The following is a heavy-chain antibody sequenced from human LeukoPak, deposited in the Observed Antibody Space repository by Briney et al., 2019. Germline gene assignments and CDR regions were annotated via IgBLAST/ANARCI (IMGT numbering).Heavy chain of an antibody. CDR3: ARDRLTVTTWVDP. V-gene: IGHV3-21*01. Sequence: GGSLRLSCAASGFTFSSYSMNWVRQAPGKGLEWVSSVSRSSRHTYYADSVKGRFTISRDDAKNSVYLQINSLRAEDTAVYYCARDRLTVTTWVDPWGQGTLVTVSS. J-gene: IGHJ5*02. D-gene: IGHD4-17*01. CDR1: GFTFSSYS. CDR2: VSRSSRHT.